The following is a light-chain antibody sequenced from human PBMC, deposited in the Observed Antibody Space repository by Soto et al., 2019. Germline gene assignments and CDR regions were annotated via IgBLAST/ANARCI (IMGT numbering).Light chain of an antibody. Sequence: QSVLTQPPSASGSPGQSVTISCTGTSSDVGGYTYVSWYQQHPGKAPKLMIFEVSKRPSGVPDRFSGSKSGNTASLTVSGLQADDEADYYCAAWDDSLNGYVFGTGTKVTVL. J-gene: IGLJ1*01. CDR2: EVS. V-gene: IGLV2-8*01. CDR1: SSDVGGYTY. CDR3: AAWDDSLNGYV.